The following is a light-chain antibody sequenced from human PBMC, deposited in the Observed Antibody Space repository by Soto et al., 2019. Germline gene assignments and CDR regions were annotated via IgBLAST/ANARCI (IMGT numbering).Light chain of an antibody. CDR3: LQTYSTWT. Sequence: DIQMTQSPTSLSASVGDRVTVTCRASQSISNNLSWYQQKPGKAPRLPIYAASSLQSGVPSRFSGSGSGTDFTLTISSLQPEDFATYFCLQTYSTWTFGQGTKVEIK. J-gene: IGKJ1*01. CDR1: QSISNN. V-gene: IGKV1-39*01. CDR2: AAS.